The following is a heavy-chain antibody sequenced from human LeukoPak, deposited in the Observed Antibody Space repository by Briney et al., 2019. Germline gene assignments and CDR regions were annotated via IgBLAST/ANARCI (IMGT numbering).Heavy chain of an antibody. CDR2: IWYDGSNK. CDR1: GFTFSSYG. D-gene: IGHD2-2*01. Sequence: PGRSLRLSCAASGFTFSSYGKHWVRQAPGKGLEWVAVIWYDGSNKYYADSVKGRFTISRDNSKNTLYLQMNSLRAEDTAVYYCASLLGYCSSTSCPSYYYYGMDVWGQGTTVTVSS. CDR3: ASLLGYCSSTSCPSYYYYGMDV. J-gene: IGHJ6*02. V-gene: IGHV3-33*01.